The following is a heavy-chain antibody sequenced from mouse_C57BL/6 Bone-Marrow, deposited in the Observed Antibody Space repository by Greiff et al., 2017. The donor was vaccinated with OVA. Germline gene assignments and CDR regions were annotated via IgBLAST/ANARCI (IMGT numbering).Heavy chain of an antibody. CDR3: TNYYYGSSYPFAY. V-gene: IGHV1-5*01. CDR1: GYTFTSYW. J-gene: IGHJ3*01. CDR2: IYPGNSDT. Sequence: EVKLLESGTVLARPGASVKMSCKTSGYTFTSYWMHWVKQRPGQGLEWIGAIYPGNSDTSYNQKFKGKAKLTAVTSASTAYMELSSLTNEDSAVYYYTNYYYGSSYPFAYWGQGTLVTVSA. D-gene: IGHD1-1*01.